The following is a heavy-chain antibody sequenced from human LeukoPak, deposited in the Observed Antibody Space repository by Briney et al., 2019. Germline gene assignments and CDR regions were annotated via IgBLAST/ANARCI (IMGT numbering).Heavy chain of an antibody. CDR3: ARPLQGDLYAFDI. CDR2: VDGDGSTT. V-gene: IGHV3-74*01. CDR1: GFTFTSYW. D-gene: IGHD2-21*02. J-gene: IGHJ3*02. Sequence: GGSLRLSCAPSGFTFTSYWMHWVRQAPGKGLVWVSRVDGDGSTTTYADSVKGRFTISRDNPKNTLYLQMNSLRAEDTPVYYCARPLQGDLYAFDIWGQGKMVTVSS.